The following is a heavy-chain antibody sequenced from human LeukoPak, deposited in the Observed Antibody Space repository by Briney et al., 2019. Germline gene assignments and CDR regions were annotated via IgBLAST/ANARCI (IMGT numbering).Heavy chain of an antibody. V-gene: IGHV4-38-2*02. CDR2: IYHSGST. J-gene: IGHJ5*02. Sequence: SETLSLTCTVSGYSISSGYYWGWIRQPPGKGLEWIGSIYHSGSTYYNPSLKSRVTISVDTSNNQFSLKLSSVTAAHTAVYYCARVDIWYYWFDPWGQGTLVTVSS. CDR1: GYSISSGYY. D-gene: IGHD6-13*01. CDR3: ARVDIWYYWFDP.